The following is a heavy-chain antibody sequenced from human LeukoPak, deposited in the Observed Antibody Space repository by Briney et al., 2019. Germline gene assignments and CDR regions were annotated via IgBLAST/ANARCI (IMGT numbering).Heavy chain of an antibody. Sequence: AAVKVSCKASGGTFSSYAISWVRQAPGQGLEWMGRIIPIFGIANYAQKFQGRVTITADKSTSTAYMELSSLRSEDTAVYYCASLAACSDYYYYGMDVWGQGTTVTVSS. CDR2: IIPIFGIA. CDR3: ASLAACSDYYYYGMDV. V-gene: IGHV1-69*04. D-gene: IGHD6-6*01. CDR1: GGTFSSYA. J-gene: IGHJ6*02.